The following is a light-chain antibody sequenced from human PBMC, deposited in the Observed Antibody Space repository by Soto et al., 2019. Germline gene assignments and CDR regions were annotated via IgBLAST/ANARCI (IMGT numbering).Light chain of an antibody. CDR1: QSVSSS. CDR3: QQYHNWPPFT. V-gene: IGKV3-15*01. CDR2: GAS. Sequence: EIVMTQSPATLSVSPGERATLSCRASQSVSSSLAWYQQKPGQAPRFLIYGASTRATGIPTRFSGSGSGTEFTLTISSLQSEDFAVYYCQQYHNWPPFTFGGGTKVDIK. J-gene: IGKJ4*01.